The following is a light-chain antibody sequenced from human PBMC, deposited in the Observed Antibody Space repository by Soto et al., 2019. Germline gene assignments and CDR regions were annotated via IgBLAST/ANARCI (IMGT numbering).Light chain of an antibody. CDR2: GAS. Sequence: EIVLTQSPGTLSLSPGERATLSCRASQSVSSSYLAWYQQKPGQAPRLLIYGASSRATGIPDRFSGSGSGTDVTLTISRLEPEDFAVYYCQQYGSSPETFGQGTKLEIK. CDR3: QQYGSSPET. J-gene: IGKJ2*01. CDR1: QSVSSSY. V-gene: IGKV3-20*01.